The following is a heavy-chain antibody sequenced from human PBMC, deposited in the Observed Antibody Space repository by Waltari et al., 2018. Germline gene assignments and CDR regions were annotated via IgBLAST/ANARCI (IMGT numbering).Heavy chain of an antibody. D-gene: IGHD2-8*01. J-gene: IGHJ3*02. CDR1: GGSISSGGYY. CDR3: ARDCTNGVCYDAFDI. CDR2: IYYSVST. V-gene: IGHV4-31*03. Sequence: QVQLQESGPGLVKPSQTLSLTCTVSGGSISSGGYYWSWIRQHPGKGLEWIGYIYYSVSTYYNPSLKRRVTISVDTSKTQFSLKLSSVTAADTAVYYCARDCTNGVCYDAFDIWGQGTMVTVSS.